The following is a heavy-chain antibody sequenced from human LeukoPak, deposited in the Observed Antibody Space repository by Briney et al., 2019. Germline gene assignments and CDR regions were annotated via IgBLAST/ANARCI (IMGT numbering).Heavy chain of an antibody. Sequence: SETLSLTCTVSGGSISSGSYYWSWIRQPAGNGLEWIGRIYTSGSTNYNPSLKSRVTVSVDTSKNQFSLKLSSVTAADTAVYYCARELVVVPAAINWFDPWGQGTLVTVSS. J-gene: IGHJ5*02. V-gene: IGHV4-61*02. CDR2: IYTSGST. CDR3: ARELVVVPAAINWFDP. D-gene: IGHD2-2*01. CDR1: GGSISSGSYY.